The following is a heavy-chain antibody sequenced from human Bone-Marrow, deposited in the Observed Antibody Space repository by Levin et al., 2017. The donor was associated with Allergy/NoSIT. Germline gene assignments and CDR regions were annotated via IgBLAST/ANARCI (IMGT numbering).Heavy chain of an antibody. D-gene: IGHD5-18*01. CDR3: ASTGDTAMVLSGYFQH. CDR1: GFTFSSYA. Sequence: GGSLRLSCAASGFTFSSYAMHWVRQAPGKGLEWVAVISYDGSNKYYADSVKGRFTISRDNSKNTLYLQMNSLRAEDTAVYYCASTGDTAMVLSGYFQHWGQGTLVTVSS. J-gene: IGHJ1*01. V-gene: IGHV3-30*04. CDR2: ISYDGSNK.